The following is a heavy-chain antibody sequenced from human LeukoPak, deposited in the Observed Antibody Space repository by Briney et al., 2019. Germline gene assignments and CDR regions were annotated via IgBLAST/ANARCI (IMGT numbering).Heavy chain of an antibody. V-gene: IGHV3-23*01. CDR3: AKDRLSSYYYYYGMDV. CDR2: ISGSGGST. CDR1: GFTFSSYA. J-gene: IGHJ6*02. Sequence: GGSLRLSCAASGFTFSSYAMSWVRQAPGKGLEWVSAISGSGGSTYYADSVKGRFTISRDNSKNTLYLQMNSLRAEDTAVYYCAKDRLSSYYYYYGMDVWGQGTTVTVSS. D-gene: IGHD6-25*01.